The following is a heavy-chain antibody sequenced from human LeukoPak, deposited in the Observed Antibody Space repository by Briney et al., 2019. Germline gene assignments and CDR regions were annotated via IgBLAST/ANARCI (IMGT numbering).Heavy chain of an antibody. J-gene: IGHJ4*02. CDR3: AKDGWPRYKAFDY. V-gene: IGHV3-23*01. CDR1: GFTFSIYA. CDR2: ITERLDEI. Sequence: GGSLRLSCAASGFTFSIYAMSWVRQAPGKGLEWVSGITERLDEIYYAGSVKGRFTISRDNSKNTLYLQMNSLRAEDTAVYYCAKDGWPRYKAFDYWGQGTLVTVSS. D-gene: IGHD5-18*01.